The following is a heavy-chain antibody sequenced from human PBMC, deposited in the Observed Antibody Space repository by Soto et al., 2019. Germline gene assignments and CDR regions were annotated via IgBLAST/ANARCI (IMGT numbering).Heavy chain of an antibody. D-gene: IGHD6-13*01. CDR2: ISWDGDST. Sequence: GGSLRLSCAASGFTFDDYTMHWVRQAPGKGLEWVSLISWDGDSTYYAASVKGRFTISRDNSKSSLYLQMNSLRTEDTALYYCAKDLLAAAGPLDYWGQGTLVTVSS. CDR3: AKDLLAAAGPLDY. V-gene: IGHV3-43*01. J-gene: IGHJ4*02. CDR1: GFTFDDYT.